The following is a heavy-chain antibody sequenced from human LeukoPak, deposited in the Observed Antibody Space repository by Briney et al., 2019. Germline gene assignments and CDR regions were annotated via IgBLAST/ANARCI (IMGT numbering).Heavy chain of an antibody. J-gene: IGHJ5*02. CDR3: ARDRKEYSSSWYRRSLLSGWFDP. CDR1: GYTFTSYG. Sequence: GASVKVSCKASGYTFTSYGISWLRQAPGQGLEWMGWISAYNGNTNYAQKLQGRVTMTTDTSTSTAYMELRSLRSDDTAVYYCARDRKEYSSSWYRRSLLSGWFDPWGQGTLVSVSS. D-gene: IGHD6-13*01. V-gene: IGHV1-18*01. CDR2: ISAYNGNT.